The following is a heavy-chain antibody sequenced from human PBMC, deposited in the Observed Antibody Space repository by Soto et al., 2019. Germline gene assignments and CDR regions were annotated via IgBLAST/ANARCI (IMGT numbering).Heavy chain of an antibody. CDR1: GDSVSSNSAA. V-gene: IGHV6-1*01. J-gene: IGHJ6*03. CDR3: ARGLGNVGGYYYYYYYMDV. CDR2: TYYRSKWYN. Sequence: KQSQTLSLTCAISGDSVSSNSAAWNWIRQSPSRGLEWLGRTYYRSKWYNDYAVSVKIRITINPDTSKNQFSLQLNSVTPEDTAVYYCARGLGNVGGYYYYYYYMDVWGKGTTVTVSS. D-gene: IGHD7-27*01.